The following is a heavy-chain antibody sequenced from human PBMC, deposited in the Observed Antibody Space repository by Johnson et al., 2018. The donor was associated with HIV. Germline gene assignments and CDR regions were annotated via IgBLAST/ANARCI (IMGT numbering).Heavy chain of an antibody. V-gene: IGHV3-23*04. Sequence: VHLVASGGGLVQPGGSLGLSCAASGFTFRSYAMSWVRQAPGKGLEWVSAISGSGGSTYYADSVKGRFTISRDNSKNTLYLQMNSLRAEDTAVYYCAKDQLNEHLVLRSAFDIWGQGTMVTVSS. CDR3: AKDQLNEHLVLRSAFDI. CDR2: ISGSGGST. D-gene: IGHD6-6*01. J-gene: IGHJ3*02. CDR1: GFTFRSYA.